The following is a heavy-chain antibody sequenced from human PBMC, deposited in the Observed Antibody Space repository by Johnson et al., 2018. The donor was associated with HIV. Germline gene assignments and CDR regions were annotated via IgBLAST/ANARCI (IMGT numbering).Heavy chain of an antibody. CDR2: ISYDGSNK. CDR3: AKFEPDAFDI. V-gene: IGHV3-30*18. CDR1: GFTFSTYG. D-gene: IGHD1-14*01. J-gene: IGHJ3*02. Sequence: QVQMVESGGGVVQPGRSLRLSCAASGFTFSTYGMHWVRQAPGTGLEWVAVISYDGSNKYYADSVKGRFTISRDNSKNTLYLQMNSLRAEDTAVYYCAKFEPDAFDIWGQGTMVTVSS.